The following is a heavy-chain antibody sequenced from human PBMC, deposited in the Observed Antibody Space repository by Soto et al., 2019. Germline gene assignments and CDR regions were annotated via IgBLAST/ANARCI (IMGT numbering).Heavy chain of an antibody. J-gene: IGHJ4*02. CDR1: GFTFSSYW. CDR2: IKGDGSEK. V-gene: IGHV3-7*01. D-gene: IGHD7-27*01. CDR3: ARESNAHFDY. Sequence: GGSLRLSCAASGFTFSSYWMSWVRQAPGKGLEWVANIKGDGSEKFYVDSVKGRFTISRDNTKNSLYLQMNSLRAEDTALYYCARESNAHFDYWGQGTMVTVSS.